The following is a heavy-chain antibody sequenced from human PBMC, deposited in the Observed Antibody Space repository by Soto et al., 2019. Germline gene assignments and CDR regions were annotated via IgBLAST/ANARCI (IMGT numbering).Heavy chain of an antibody. CDR1: GFTFRSFT. CDR2: ISSNSAYI. V-gene: IGHV3-21*01. CDR3: TRDASRECSARGWFDP. D-gene: IGHD6-25*01. Sequence: PGGSLRLSSADSGFTFRSFTMKWVLLAPGKRLEWGSTISSNSAYIYYTDSLRGRFTYPRDNAKNSRQLQIDSRRDEDPAVYYCTRDASRECSARGWFDPWGAGALVTV. J-gene: IGHJ5*02.